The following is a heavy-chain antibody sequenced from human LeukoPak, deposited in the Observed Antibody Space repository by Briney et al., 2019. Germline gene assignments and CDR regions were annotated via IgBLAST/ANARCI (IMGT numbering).Heavy chain of an antibody. J-gene: IGHJ3*02. CDR2: IYTSGST. Sequence: PSETLSLTCTVSGGSISSYYWGWIRQPAGKGLEWIGRIYTSGSTNYNPSLKSRVTISVDKSKNQFSLKLSSVTAADTAVYYCAREVIVVVPAATGDAFDIWGQGTMATVSS. V-gene: IGHV4-4*07. CDR3: AREVIVVVPAATGDAFDI. D-gene: IGHD2-2*01. CDR1: GGSISSYY.